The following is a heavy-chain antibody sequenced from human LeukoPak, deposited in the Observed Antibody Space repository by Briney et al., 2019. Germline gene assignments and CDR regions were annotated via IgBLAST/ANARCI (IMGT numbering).Heavy chain of an antibody. CDR3: AICAPEWEVLAVHALDI. D-gene: IGHD1-26*01. J-gene: IGHJ3*02. CDR2: IFYSGNT. V-gene: IGHV4-39*07. Sequence: PSETLSLTCTVSGGSVNNLNYYWGWIRQPPGKGLEWIGSIFYSGNTYYNPSLESRVTISMDTSKNQFSLKLTSVTAADTAVYYCAICAPEWEVLAVHALDIWGHGTMVTVSS. CDR1: GGSVNNLNYY.